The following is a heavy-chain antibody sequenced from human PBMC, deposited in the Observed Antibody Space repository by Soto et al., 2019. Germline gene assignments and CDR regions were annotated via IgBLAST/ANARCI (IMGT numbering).Heavy chain of an antibody. J-gene: IGHJ4*02. V-gene: IGHV4-30-4*01. CDR3: ARQVSCSSTSCYTGGGFDY. CDR2: IYYSGST. Sequence: SETLSPTCTVSGGSISGGDYYWGWIRQPPGKGLEWIGYIYYSGSTYYNPSLKSRVTISVDTSKNQFSLKLSSVTATDTAVYYCARQVSCSSTSCYTGGGFDYWGQGTLVTV. D-gene: IGHD2-2*02. CDR1: GGSISGGDYY.